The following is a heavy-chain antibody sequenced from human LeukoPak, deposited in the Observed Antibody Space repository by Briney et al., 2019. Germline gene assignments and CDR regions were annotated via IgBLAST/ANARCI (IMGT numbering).Heavy chain of an antibody. D-gene: IGHD6-19*01. J-gene: IGHJ6*02. CDR3: AKDGYSSGWYKPYYYYGMDV. V-gene: IGHV3-23*01. CDR2: ISGSGGST. CDR1: GFTFSSYA. Sequence: GGSLRLSYAASGFTFSSYAMSWVRQAPGKGLEWVSAISGSGGSTYYADSVKGRFTISRDNSKNTLYLQMNSLRAEDTAVYYCAKDGYSSGWYKPYYYYGMDVWGQGTTVTVSS.